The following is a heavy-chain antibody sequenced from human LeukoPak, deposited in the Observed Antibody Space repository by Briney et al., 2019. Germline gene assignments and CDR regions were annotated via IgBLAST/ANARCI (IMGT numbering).Heavy chain of an antibody. CDR2: ISSSSSYI. V-gene: IGHV3-21*01. CDR3: TKEVRFQIDY. J-gene: IGHJ4*02. D-gene: IGHD3-3*01. Sequence: GGSLRLSCAASGFTFSSYSMNWVRQAPGKGLEWVSSISSSSSYIYYADSVKGRFTISRDNAKNSLYLQMNSLRAEDTAVYYCTKEVRFQIDYWGQGTLVTVSA. CDR1: GFTFSSYS.